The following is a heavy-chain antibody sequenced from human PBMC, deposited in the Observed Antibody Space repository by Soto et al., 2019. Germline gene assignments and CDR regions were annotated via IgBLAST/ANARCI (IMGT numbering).Heavy chain of an antibody. V-gene: IGHV1-46*01. Sequence: GASVKVSCKASGYTFTSSYMHLVRQAPGQGLEWMGWINRSNGSTSYSEKFQGRVIISRDTSASTAFMELSTLRSEDTAVYYCARVLDGYCMNCAMDVWGQGTTVTVSS. CDR2: INRSNGST. J-gene: IGHJ6*02. CDR3: ARVLDGYCMNCAMDV. CDR1: GYTFTSSY. D-gene: IGHD2-15*01.